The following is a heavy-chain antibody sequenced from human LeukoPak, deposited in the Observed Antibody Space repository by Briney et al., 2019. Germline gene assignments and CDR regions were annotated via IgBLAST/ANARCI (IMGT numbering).Heavy chain of an antibody. CDR3: VIVVVTAPK. CDR2: INTNTGNP. Sequence: ASVKVFCKASGYTFTSYAMNWVRQAPGQGLEWMGWINTNTGNPTYAQGFTGRFVFSLDTSVSTAYLQISSLKAEDTAVYYCVIVVVTAPKWGQGTLVTVSS. CDR1: GYTFTSYA. D-gene: IGHD2-21*02. V-gene: IGHV7-4-1*02. J-gene: IGHJ4*02.